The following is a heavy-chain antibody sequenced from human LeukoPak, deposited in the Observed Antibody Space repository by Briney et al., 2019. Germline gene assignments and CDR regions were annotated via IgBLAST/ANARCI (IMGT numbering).Heavy chain of an antibody. CDR1: GFTVSSNY. CDR3: ARIYCSGGSCYSYYYYGMDV. J-gene: IGHJ6*02. CDR2: IYSGGST. D-gene: IGHD2-15*01. Sequence: GGSLRLSCAASGFTVSSNYMSWVRQAPGKGLEWVSVIYSGGSTYYADSVKGRFTISRDNSKNTLYLQMNSLRAEDTAVYYCARIYCSGGSCYSYYYYGMDVWGQGTTVTVSS. V-gene: IGHV3-53*01.